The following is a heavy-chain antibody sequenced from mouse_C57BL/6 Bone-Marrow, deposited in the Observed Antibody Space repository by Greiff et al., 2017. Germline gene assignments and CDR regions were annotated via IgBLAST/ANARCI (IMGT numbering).Heavy chain of an antibody. CDR3: AGEGYYYGSSLWYFDV. CDR1: GFTFSSYA. J-gene: IGHJ1*03. CDR2: ISDGGSYT. Sequence: EVKLVESGGGLVKPGGSLKLSCAASGFTFSSYAMSWVRQTPEKRLEWVATISDGGSYTYYPDNVKGRFTISRDNAKNNLYLQMSHLKSEDTAMYYCAGEGYYYGSSLWYFDVWGTGTTVTVSS. D-gene: IGHD1-1*01. V-gene: IGHV5-4*01.